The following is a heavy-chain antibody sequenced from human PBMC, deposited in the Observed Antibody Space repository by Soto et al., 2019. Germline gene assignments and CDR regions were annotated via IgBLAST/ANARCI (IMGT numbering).Heavy chain of an antibody. Sequence: PGLTLRLSLSASPCTFSSFCIHWVSQATGKGLEYVVVISYDGSNKYYEDSVEGRFTISRDNSKNTLYLQMNSLRAEDTAVYYCAKDLHGITGTTPRGMDVWCQGTTVTVSS. CDR2: ISYDGSNK. CDR1: PCTFSSFC. CDR3: AKDLHGITGTTPRGMDV. D-gene: IGHD1-7*01. V-gene: IGHV3-30*18. J-gene: IGHJ6*02.